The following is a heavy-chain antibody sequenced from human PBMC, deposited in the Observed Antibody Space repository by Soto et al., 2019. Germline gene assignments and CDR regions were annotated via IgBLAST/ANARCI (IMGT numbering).Heavy chain of an antibody. CDR1: GYSSTGYY. Sequence: XSLKVSCKGSGYSSTGYYMDWVRRAPGQGLEWMGWINPNSGGTNYAQKFQGRVTMTRDTSISTAYMELSSLRSDDTAVYYCARDGGGYSYGAVLNWGQGTLFTVTS. J-gene: IGHJ4*02. CDR2: INPNSGGT. D-gene: IGHD5-18*01. CDR3: ARDGGGYSYGAVLN. V-gene: IGHV1-2*02.